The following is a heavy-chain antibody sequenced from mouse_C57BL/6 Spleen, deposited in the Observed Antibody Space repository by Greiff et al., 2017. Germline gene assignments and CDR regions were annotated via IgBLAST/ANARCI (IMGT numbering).Heavy chain of an antibody. Sequence: QVQLQQSGPELVKPGASVKISCKASGYAFSSSWMNWVKQRPGKGLEWIGRIYPGDGDTNYNGKFKGKATLTADKSSSTAYMQLSSLTSEDSAVYFCAKSNWEYFDVWGTGTTVTVSS. CDR2: IYPGDGDT. CDR1: GYAFSSSW. V-gene: IGHV1-82*01. D-gene: IGHD4-1*01. J-gene: IGHJ1*03. CDR3: AKSNWEYFDV.